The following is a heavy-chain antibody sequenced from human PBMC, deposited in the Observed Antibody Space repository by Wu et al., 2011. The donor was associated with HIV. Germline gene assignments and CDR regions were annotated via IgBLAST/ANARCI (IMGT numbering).Heavy chain of an antibody. V-gene: IGHV1-69*15. CDR3: ARDSQIVVVPAAIPSNDDDAFDI. CDR1: GGTFSRYA. D-gene: IGHD2-2*01. J-gene: IGHJ3*02. Sequence: QVQLVQSGAEVKKPGSSVKVSCKASGGTFSRYAINWVRQAPGQGLEWMGRIIPIFGTANYAQKFQGRVTITADESTSTAYMELSSLRSEDTAVYYCARDSQIVVVPAAIPSNDDDAFDIWGQGTMVTGLF. CDR2: IIPIFGTA.